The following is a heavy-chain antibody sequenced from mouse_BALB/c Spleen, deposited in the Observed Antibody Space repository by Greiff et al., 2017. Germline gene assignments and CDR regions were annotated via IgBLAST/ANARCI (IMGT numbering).Heavy chain of an antibody. CDR2: ISSGSSTI. J-gene: IGHJ3*01. V-gene: IGHV5-17*03. CDR1: GFTFSSFG. D-gene: IGHD4-1*01. Sequence: EVKLMESGGGLVQPGGSRKLSCAASGFTFSSFGMHWVRQAPEKGLEWVAYISSGSSTIYYADTVKGRFTISRDNAKNNLYLQMSSLKSEDTAMYYCARGDWGPYWGQGTLVTVSA. CDR3: ARGDWGPY.